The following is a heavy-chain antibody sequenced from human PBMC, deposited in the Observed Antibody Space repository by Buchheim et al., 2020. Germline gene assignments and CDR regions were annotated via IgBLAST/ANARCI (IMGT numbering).Heavy chain of an antibody. Sequence: QLQLQESGPGLVKPSETLSLTCTVSGGSISSSSYYWGWIRQPPGKGLEWIGSIYCSGSTYYNPSLKGRVTIPVDTSKNQFSLKLSSVTAADTAVYYCARGPDLGYYDSSGYYYFDYWGQGTL. V-gene: IGHV4-39*07. CDR1: GGSISSSSYY. CDR3: ARGPDLGYYDSSGYYYFDY. J-gene: IGHJ4*02. D-gene: IGHD3-22*01. CDR2: IYCSGST.